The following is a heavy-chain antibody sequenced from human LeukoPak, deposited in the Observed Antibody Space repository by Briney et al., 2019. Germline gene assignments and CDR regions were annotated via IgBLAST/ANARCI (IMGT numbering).Heavy chain of an antibody. J-gene: IGHJ3*02. CDR1: GGSISSSSYY. V-gene: IGHV4-39*07. Sequence: SETLSLTCTVSGGSISSSSYYWGWIRQPPGKGLEWIGSIYYSGSTYYNPSLKSRVTISVDTSKNQFSLKLSSVTAADTAVYYCARVGYYGPDDAFDIWGQGTMVTVSS. D-gene: IGHD3-10*01. CDR2: IYYSGST. CDR3: ARVGYYGPDDAFDI.